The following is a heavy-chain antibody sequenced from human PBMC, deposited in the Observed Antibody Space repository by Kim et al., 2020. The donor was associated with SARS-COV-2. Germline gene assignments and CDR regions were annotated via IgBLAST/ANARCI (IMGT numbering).Heavy chain of an antibody. J-gene: IGHJ6*02. CDR3: AKSRGSAVYYYYYGMDV. Sequence: VKGLCTSSRDNSKNTLYLQMNSLRAEDTAVYYCAKSRGSAVYYYYYGMDVWGQGTTVTVSS. D-gene: IGHD2-2*01. V-gene: IGHV3-23*01.